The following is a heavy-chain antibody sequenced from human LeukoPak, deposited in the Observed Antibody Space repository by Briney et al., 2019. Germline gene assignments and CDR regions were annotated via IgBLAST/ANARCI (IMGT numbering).Heavy chain of an antibody. D-gene: IGHD3-10*01. V-gene: IGHV1-69*04. CDR1: GYTFTSYY. CDR2: IIPILGIA. J-gene: IGHJ4*02. CDR3: ARDIGDYYGSGSYSNYFDY. Sequence: SVKVSCKASGYTFTSYYMHWVRQAPGQGLEWMGRIIPILGIANYAQKFQGRVTITADKSTSTAYMELSSLRSEDTAVYYCARDIGDYYGSGSYSNYFDYWGQGTLVTVSS.